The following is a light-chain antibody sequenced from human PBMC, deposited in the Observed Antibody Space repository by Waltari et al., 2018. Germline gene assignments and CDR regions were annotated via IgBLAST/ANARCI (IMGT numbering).Light chain of an antibody. CDR1: QSVLYNSNKKNY. J-gene: IGKJ2*01. V-gene: IGKV4-1*01. CDR2: WAS. Sequence: DIVMNQSPDALAVSLGERGTVNCKSSQSVLYNSNKKNYLAWYQQRPGQPPRLLIYWASIRQSGIPDRFRGSGSATEFTLTITRGQAEDVAVYYCQQYYDVPYTFGQGTKVEI. CDR3: QQYYDVPYT.